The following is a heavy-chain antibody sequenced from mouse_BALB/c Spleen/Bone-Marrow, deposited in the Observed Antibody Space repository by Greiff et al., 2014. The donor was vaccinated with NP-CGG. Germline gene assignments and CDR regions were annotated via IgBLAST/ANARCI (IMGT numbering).Heavy chain of an antibody. V-gene: IGHV1-69*01. J-gene: IGHJ4*01. Sequence: QVQLQQSGAELGMPGASVKMSCKASGYTFTDKWMYWVKQRPGQGLEWIGAIDTSDSYTNYNQKFMGKASLTVDASSNAAYMQVSSLTSDDSAVYYCARGGHDFSLDYWGQGTSVTVSS. CDR3: ARGGHDFSLDY. D-gene: IGHD2-4*01. CDR1: GYTFTDKW. CDR2: IDTSDSYT.